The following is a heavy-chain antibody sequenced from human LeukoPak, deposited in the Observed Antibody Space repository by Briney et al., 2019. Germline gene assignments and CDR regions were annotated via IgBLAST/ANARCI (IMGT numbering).Heavy chain of an antibody. V-gene: IGHV1-8*01. CDR2: MNPNSGNT. J-gene: IGHJ4*02. Sequence: ASVKVSCKASGYTFTSYDINWVRQATGQGLEWMGWMNPNSGNTGYAQKFQGRVTMTRNTSISTAYMELSSLRSDDTAVYYCGRGPFYYDTDWGQGTLITVSS. CDR3: GRGPFYYDTD. D-gene: IGHD3-22*01. CDR1: GYTFTSYD.